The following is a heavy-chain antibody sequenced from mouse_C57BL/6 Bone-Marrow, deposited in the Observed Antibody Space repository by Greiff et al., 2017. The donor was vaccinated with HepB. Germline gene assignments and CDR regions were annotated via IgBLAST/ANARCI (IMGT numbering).Heavy chain of an antibody. J-gene: IGHJ2*01. CDR2: INPNNGGT. V-gene: IGHV1-18*01. CDR3: ARRGYGSSYPFDY. Sequence: VQLQQSGPELVKPGASVKIPCKASGYTFTDYNMDWVKQSHGKSLEWIGDINPNNGGTIYNQKFKGKATLTVDKSSSTAYMELRSLTSEDTAVYYCARRGYGSSYPFDYWGQGTTLTVSS. D-gene: IGHD1-1*01. CDR1: GYTFTDYN.